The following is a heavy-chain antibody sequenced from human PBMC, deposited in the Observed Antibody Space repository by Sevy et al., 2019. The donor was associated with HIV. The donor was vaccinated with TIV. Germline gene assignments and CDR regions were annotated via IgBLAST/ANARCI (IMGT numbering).Heavy chain of an antibody. CDR2: TSGRCGMT. J-gene: IGHJ4*02. D-gene: IGHD6-13*01. V-gene: IGHV3-23*01. CDR3: AREGDQQPFDY. CDR1: GFTFSTYA. Sequence: GGSLRLSCAASGFTFSTYAMNWVRQAPGKGLEWVSATSGRCGMTYYADSVKGRFTISRDNSKNTLYLQMNSLRAEDTAVYYCAREGDQQPFDYWGQGTLVTVSS.